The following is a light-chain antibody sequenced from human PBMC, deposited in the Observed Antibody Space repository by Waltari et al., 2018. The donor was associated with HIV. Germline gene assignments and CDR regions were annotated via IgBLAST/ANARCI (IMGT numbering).Light chain of an antibody. CDR1: SSNIGNNA. Sequence: QSVLTQPPSVSEAPRQRVTISCSGSSSNIGNNAVNWYQQVPGKAPNLLIYYDDRLPSGVSDRFCGSKSGTSASLAISGLQSEDEADYYCAAWDDNLHGYVFGTGTKVTVL. CDR2: YDD. V-gene: IGLV1-36*01. J-gene: IGLJ1*01. CDR3: AAWDDNLHGYV.